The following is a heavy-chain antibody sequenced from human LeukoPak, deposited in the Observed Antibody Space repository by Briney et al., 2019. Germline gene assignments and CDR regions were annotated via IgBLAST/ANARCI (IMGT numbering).Heavy chain of an antibody. V-gene: IGHV4-30-2*01. Sequence: PSQTLSLTCAVSGGSISSGGYSWSWIRQPPGKGLEWIGYIYHSGSTYYNPSLKSRVTISVDRSKNQFSLKLSSVTAADTAVYYCARPYCSGGSCYYKHHWYFDLWGRGTLVTVSS. CDR2: IYHSGST. CDR3: ARPYCSGGSCYYKHHWYFDL. J-gene: IGHJ2*01. CDR1: GGSISSGGYS. D-gene: IGHD2-15*01.